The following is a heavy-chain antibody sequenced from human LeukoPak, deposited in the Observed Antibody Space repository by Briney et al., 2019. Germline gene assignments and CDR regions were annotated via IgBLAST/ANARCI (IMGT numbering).Heavy chain of an antibody. CDR2: INESGGIT. V-gene: IGHV3-23*01. J-gene: IGHJ4*02. Sequence: PGGSLRLSCAASGFTITSYAMSWVRQAPGKGLERVSTINESGGITYYADSVKGRFTISRDNAKNSLYLQMNSLRAEDTAVYYCARFPGVRVPKGYFDYWGQGTLVTVSS. D-gene: IGHD3-10*01. CDR1: GFTITSYA. CDR3: ARFPGVRVPKGYFDY.